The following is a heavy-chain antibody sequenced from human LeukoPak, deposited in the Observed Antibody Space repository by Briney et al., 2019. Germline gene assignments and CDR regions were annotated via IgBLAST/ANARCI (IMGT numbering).Heavy chain of an antibody. CDR2: INTSGGST. J-gene: IGHJ4*02. D-gene: IGHD3-22*01. V-gene: IGHV3-23*01. Sequence: PGGSLRLSCAASGFTFSSYAMSWVRQAPGKGLEWVSGINTSGGSTAYADSVKGRFTISRDNPRNTLYMQMNSLRAEDTALYYCAIMHPYYDGNGYWVRWGQGTLVTVSS. CDR1: GFTFSSYA. CDR3: AIMHPYYDGNGYWVR.